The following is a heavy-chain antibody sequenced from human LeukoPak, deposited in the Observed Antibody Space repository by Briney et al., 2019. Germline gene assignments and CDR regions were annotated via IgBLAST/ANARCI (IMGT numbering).Heavy chain of an antibody. J-gene: IGHJ4*02. CDR3: ARVAGYCSSTSNCYSDY. CDR2: ISSSSAYI. V-gene: IGHV3-21*01. Sequence: EGSLRLSCAASGFTFSTYTMNWVRQAPGKGLEWVSSISSSSAYIYYADSVKGRFTISRDNAKDSLYLQMNSLRAEDKPMYYCARVAGYCSSTSNCYSDYWGQGTLVPVSS. CDR1: GFTFSTYT. D-gene: IGHD2-2*01.